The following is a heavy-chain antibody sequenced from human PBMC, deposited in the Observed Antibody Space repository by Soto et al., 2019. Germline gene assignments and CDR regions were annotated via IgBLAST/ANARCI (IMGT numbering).Heavy chain of an antibody. V-gene: IGHV1-2*02. CDR1: GYPVTAYY. D-gene: IGHD3-3*01. Sequence: VQSGAVVKKPGASVTVSCSASGYPVTAYYMHWVRQAPGRGLEWMGGINPATVAATYTQTFQGRANPTRDTATSTGFMEMSALTSEDKAVFHCTGGGGVGVPRSAAFDMWGQGTLVTVSS. J-gene: IGHJ3*02. CDR2: INPATVAA. CDR3: TGGGGVGVPRSAAFDM.